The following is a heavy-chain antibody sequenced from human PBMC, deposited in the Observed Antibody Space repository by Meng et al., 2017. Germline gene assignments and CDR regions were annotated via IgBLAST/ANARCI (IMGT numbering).Heavy chain of an antibody. J-gene: IGHJ4*02. CDR1: GVEVTTSY. CDR2: IYSGGST. D-gene: IGHD6-19*01. Sequence: LAESGWCVFPPVGSLRLSCTASGVEVTTSYMSCVRPAPGKGLEWVSVIYSGGSTYYADSVKGRFSISRDNSKNTLYLQMNSLRAEDTAVYFCARDSSSGWYHNYWGQGTLVTVSS. V-gene: IGHV3-53*01. CDR3: ARDSSSGWYHNY.